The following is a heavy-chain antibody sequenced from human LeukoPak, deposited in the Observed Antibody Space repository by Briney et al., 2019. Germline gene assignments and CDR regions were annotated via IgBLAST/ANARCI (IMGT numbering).Heavy chain of an antibody. V-gene: IGHV1-18*01. J-gene: IGHJ4*02. CDR1: GDTFTSYG. CDR3: ASSWAMVSAVDY. D-gene: IGHD5-18*01. Sequence: SSEKVSCKASGDTFTSYGISWVRQAPGQGLEWMGWISAYNGNTNYAQKLQGRVTMTTDTSTSTAYMELRSLRSDDTAVYYCASSWAMVSAVDYCGQGTLVTVSS. CDR2: ISAYNGNT.